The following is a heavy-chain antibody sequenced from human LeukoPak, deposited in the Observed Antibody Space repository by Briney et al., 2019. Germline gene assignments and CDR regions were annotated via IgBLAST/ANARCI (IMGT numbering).Heavy chain of an antibody. V-gene: IGHV3-66*01. CDR2: IYSGGST. CDR1: GFTVSSNY. Sequence: QSGGSLRLSCAASGFTVSSNYMSWVRQAPGKGLEWDSVIYSGGSTYYADSVQGRFTICSDNYKNTQYLQMNSLRPEDTAVYYCARDLRASSGYYYEEAEYFDYWGQGTLVTVSS. J-gene: IGHJ4*02. D-gene: IGHD3-22*01. CDR3: ARDLRASSGYYYEEAEYFDY.